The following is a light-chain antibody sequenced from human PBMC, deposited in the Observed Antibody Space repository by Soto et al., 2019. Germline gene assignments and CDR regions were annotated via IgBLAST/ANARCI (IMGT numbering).Light chain of an antibody. CDR3: QQSYSTPST. Sequence: DIQMTQSPSSLSASVGDRVTITCLSSQSISSYLNWYQQKPGKAPKLLIYAASSLQSGVPSRFSGSGSGTDFTLTISSLQPEDFATYYCQQSYSTPSTFGQGTKLEIK. J-gene: IGKJ2*01. V-gene: IGKV1-39*01. CDR1: QSISSY. CDR2: AAS.